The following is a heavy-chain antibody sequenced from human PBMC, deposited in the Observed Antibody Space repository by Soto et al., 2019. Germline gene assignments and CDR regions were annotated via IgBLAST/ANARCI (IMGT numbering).Heavy chain of an antibody. D-gene: IGHD2-15*01. CDR3: AREGFDCSGGSCYERYFQH. CDR1: GGTFSSYA. CDR2: IIPIFGTA. J-gene: IGHJ1*01. Sequence: SVKVSCKASGGTFSSYATSWVRQAPGQGLEWMGGIIPIFGTANYAQKFQGRVTITADESTSTAYMELSSLRSEDTAVYYCAREGFDCSGGSCYERYFQHWGQGTLVTVSS. V-gene: IGHV1-69*13.